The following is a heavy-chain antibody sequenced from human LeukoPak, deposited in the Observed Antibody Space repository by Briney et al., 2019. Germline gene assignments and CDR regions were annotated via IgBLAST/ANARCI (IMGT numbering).Heavy chain of an antibody. D-gene: IGHD6-6*01. Sequence: GGSLRLSCAASGFTFNSYWMHWVRQAPGEGLVWVSRISSDGSTTSYADSVKGRFTISRDNAKNTLYLQMNSLRAEDTAVYYCARLPTGSSLHYWGQGTLVTVSS. CDR3: ARLPTGSSLHY. J-gene: IGHJ4*02. CDR2: ISSDGSTT. V-gene: IGHV3-74*01. CDR1: GFTFNSYW.